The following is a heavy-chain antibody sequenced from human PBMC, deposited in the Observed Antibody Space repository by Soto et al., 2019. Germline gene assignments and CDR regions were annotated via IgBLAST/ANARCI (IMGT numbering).Heavy chain of an antibody. J-gene: IGHJ4*02. CDR1: VFPFGANA. Sequence: GGSLRLSCVVSVFPFGANAMSWVRQAPGKGLEWVSGLSNTGRRTSYADSVKGRFNISRDNSENTVYLQMNSLRVEDTAVYYCATEMGATQGPFDICGQGTLVTVS. CDR3: ATEMGATQGPFDI. V-gene: IGHV3-23*01. D-gene: IGHD1-26*01. CDR2: LSNTGRRT.